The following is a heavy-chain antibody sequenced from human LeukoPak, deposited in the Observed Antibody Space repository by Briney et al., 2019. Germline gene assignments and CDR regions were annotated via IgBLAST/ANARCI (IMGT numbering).Heavy chain of an antibody. Sequence: PGGSLRLSCAASGFTFSNAWMSWIRQAPGKGLEWLGRIKSKTDGGTTDYAAPVKGRFTISRDDSKNTLYLQMNSLKTEDTAVYYCTTRGGCSTSCYNWGQGTLVTVSS. CDR2: IKSKTDGGTT. J-gene: IGHJ4*02. CDR1: GFTFSNAW. D-gene: IGHD2-2*01. CDR3: TTRGGCSTSCYN. V-gene: IGHV3-15*01.